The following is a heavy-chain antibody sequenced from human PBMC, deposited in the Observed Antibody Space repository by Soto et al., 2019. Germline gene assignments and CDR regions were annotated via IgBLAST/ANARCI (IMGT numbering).Heavy chain of an antibody. V-gene: IGHV1-69*01. D-gene: IGHD5-18*01. CDR2: IIPIFGTA. J-gene: IGHJ6*02. CDR3: ASTPWDTAMRDYYYYGMDV. Sequence: QVQLVQSGAEVRKPGSSVRVSCKASGGSFNRHTISWVRQAPGQGLEWMGGIIPIFGTANHAQKFQGRVTIIADESTSTVYMELSSLRSDDTAIYYCASTPWDTAMRDYYYYGMDVWGQGTTVTVSS. CDR1: GGSFNRHT.